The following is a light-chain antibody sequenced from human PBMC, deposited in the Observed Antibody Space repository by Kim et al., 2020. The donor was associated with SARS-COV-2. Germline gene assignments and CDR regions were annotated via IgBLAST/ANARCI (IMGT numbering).Light chain of an antibody. V-gene: IGLV4-69*01. CDR2: LNSDGSH. Sequence: SVKLTGTLSSGHSSYAIAWHQQQPEKGPRYLMKLNSDGSHSKGDGIPDRFSGSSSGAERYLTISSLQSEDEADYYCQTWGTGIDWVFGGGTQLTVL. J-gene: IGLJ3*02. CDR1: SGHSSYA. CDR3: QTWGTGIDWV.